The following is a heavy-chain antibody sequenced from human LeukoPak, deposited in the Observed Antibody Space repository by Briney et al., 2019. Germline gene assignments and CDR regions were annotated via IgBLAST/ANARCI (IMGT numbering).Heavy chain of an antibody. J-gene: IGHJ4*02. CDR2: ISGSNGNT. D-gene: IGHD5-12*01. CDR3: ARSGRGTYYYFDL. Sequence: GASVKVSCKASGYTFTGYYIHWVRQAPGQGLEWMGWISGSNGNTNYAQKFLGRVTMTADTSTSTAYMEPRSLTSDDTAMYYCARSGRGTYYYFDLWGQGTLVTVST. V-gene: IGHV1-18*04. CDR1: GYTFTGYY.